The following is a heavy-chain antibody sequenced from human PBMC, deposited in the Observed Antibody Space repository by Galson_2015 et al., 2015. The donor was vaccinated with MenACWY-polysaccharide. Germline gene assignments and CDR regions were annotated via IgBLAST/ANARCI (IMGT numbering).Heavy chain of an antibody. CDR1: GYTFTSYA. J-gene: IGHJ4*02. D-gene: IGHD2-8*01. CDR2: INAGNGNT. V-gene: IGHV1-3*01. Sequence: SVKVSCKASGYTFTSYAMHWVRQAPGQRLEWMGWINAGNGNTKYSQKFQGRVTITRDTSASTVYMELSSLRSEDTAVYYCARDTPGYCTDGGCEDFDYWGQGTLVTVSS. CDR3: ARDTPGYCTDGGCEDFDY.